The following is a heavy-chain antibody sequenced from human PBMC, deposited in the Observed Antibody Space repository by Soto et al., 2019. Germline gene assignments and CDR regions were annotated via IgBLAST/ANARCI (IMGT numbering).Heavy chain of an antibody. D-gene: IGHD3-3*01. V-gene: IGHV3-64D*06. Sequence: GSLRLSCSASGXTFSSYSMHWVRQAPGKGLEYVSAISSNGGSTYYADSVKGRFTISRDNSNNTLYLQMSSMRAEDKAVYYCVKGRTLRSTGGMDVWGHGNTVTGSS. J-gene: IGHJ6*02. CDR1: GXTFSSYS. CDR2: ISSNGGST. CDR3: VKGRTLRSTGGMDV.